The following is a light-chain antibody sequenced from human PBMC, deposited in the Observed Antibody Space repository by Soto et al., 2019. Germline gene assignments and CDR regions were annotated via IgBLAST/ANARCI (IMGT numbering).Light chain of an antibody. J-gene: IGLJ2*01. CDR3: SSYAGSNILG. V-gene: IGLV2-8*01. CDR2: EVS. CDR1: SSDVGGYDY. Sequence: QSVLTQPPSASGSPGQSVTISCTGTSSDVGGYDYVSWYQQHPGKAPKLMIYEVSKRPSGVPDRFSGSKSGNTASLTVSGLQAGDEADYYCSSYAGSNILGFGGGTQLTVL.